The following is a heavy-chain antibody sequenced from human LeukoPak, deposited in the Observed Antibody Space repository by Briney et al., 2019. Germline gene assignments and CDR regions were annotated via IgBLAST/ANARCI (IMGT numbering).Heavy chain of an antibody. Sequence: GGSLRLSCAASGFTVSSKYMGWVRQAPGKGLEWVSVIHPGGTIYYADSVKGTFTISRDNSKNTLYLEMNTLRVEDTAVYYCAKEAYDSSGYLGYFDYWGQGTLVTVSS. CDR1: GFTVSSKY. CDR3: AKEAYDSSGYLGYFDY. J-gene: IGHJ4*02. D-gene: IGHD3-22*01. V-gene: IGHV3-66*01. CDR2: IHPGGTI.